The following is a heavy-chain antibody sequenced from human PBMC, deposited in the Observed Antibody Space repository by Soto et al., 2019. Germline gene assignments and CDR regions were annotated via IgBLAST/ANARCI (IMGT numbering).Heavy chain of an antibody. CDR3: ANRRGSNWYWFPLGW. D-gene: IGHD2-8*02. CDR2: VFWNDDK. J-gene: IGHJ4*01. V-gene: IGHV2-5*01. CDR1: GFSVNTDGVG. Sequence: QITLKESGPTLVKPTETLTLTCSFSGFSVNTDGVGVGWIRQPPGKAPEWLALVFWNDDKHYSPSLRNRVTITKDGPKSEVVFTKANGDPVETGKYYCANRRGSNWYWFPLGWWGQGTLVTVSS.